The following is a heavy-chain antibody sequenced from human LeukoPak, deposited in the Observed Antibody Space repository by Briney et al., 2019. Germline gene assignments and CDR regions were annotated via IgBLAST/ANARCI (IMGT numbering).Heavy chain of an antibody. J-gene: IGHJ3*02. Sequence: SETLSLSCNVSGDSISYYYWSWIRQPPGKGLEWIGYIYYSGSTNYNPSLKSRVTISVDTSKNQFSLKLSSVTAADTAVYYCANRDITVTKAFDIWGQGTMVTVSS. D-gene: IGHD4-17*01. CDR2: IYYSGST. CDR1: GDSISYYY. CDR3: ANRDITVTKAFDI. V-gene: IGHV4-59*08.